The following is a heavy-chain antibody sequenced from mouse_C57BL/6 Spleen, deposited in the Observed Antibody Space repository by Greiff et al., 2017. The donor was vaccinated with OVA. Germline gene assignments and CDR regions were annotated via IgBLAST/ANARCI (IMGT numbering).Heavy chain of an antibody. CDR3: ARSGNDYDRFAY. D-gene: IGHD2-4*01. Sequence: QVHVKQSGAELARPGASVKMSCKASGYTFTSYTLHWVKQRPGQGLEWIGYINPSSGYTKYNQKFKDKATLTADKSSSTAYMQLSSLTSEDSAVYYCARSGNDYDRFAYWGQGTLVTVSA. CDR2: INPSSGYT. J-gene: IGHJ3*01. CDR1: GYTFTSYT. V-gene: IGHV1-4*01.